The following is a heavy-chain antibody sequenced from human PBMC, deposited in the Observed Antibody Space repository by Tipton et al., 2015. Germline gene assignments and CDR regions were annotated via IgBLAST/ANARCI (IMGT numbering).Heavy chain of an antibody. CDR2: IIPIFGTA. D-gene: IGHD2-15*01. J-gene: IGHJ4*02. CDR3: ARLSGPQAFDY. V-gene: IGHV1-69*01. Sequence: QSGPEVKKPGSSVKVSCKASGGTFNSYAISWVRQAPGRGLEWMGGIIPIFGTANCAQKFQGRVTITADESTSTAYMELSSLRFEDTAVYYCARLSGPQAFDYWGQGTPVTVSS. CDR1: GGTFNSYA.